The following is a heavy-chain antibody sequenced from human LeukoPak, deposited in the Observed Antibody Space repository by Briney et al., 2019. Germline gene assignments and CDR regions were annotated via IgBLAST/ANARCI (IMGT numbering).Heavy chain of an antibody. CDR2: INSDGSSI. V-gene: IGHV3-74*01. CDR1: GFTFSSYW. Sequence: GGSLRLSCAASGFTFSSYWTHWVRQAPGKGVVWVSRINSDGSSISYADSVKGRFTISRDNAKNTLYLQMNSLRAEDTAVYYCTRGRGVSFDYWGQGTLVTVSP. D-gene: IGHD3-10*01. J-gene: IGHJ4*02. CDR3: TRGRGVSFDY.